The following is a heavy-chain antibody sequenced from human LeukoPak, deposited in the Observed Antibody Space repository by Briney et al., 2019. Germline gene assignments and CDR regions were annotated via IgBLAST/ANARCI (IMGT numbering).Heavy chain of an antibody. J-gene: IGHJ3*02. V-gene: IGHV3-30*18. CDR2: IAYDGSNE. CDR3: AKDQGIAVAGTDDAFDI. D-gene: IGHD6-19*01. CDR1: GFTFSNYG. Sequence: GGSLRLSCAASGFTFSNYGMHWVRQAPGKGLEWVAVIAYDGSNEYYAEFVKGRFTISRDNSKNTLYLQMYSLRAEDTAVYFCAKDQGIAVAGTDDAFDIWGQGTRATVSS.